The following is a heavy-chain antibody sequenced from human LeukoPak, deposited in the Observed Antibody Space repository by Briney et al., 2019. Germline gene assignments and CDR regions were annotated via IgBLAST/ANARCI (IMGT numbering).Heavy chain of an antibody. CDR1: GGTFSSYA. CDR3: ARALAQGGSFDLYYFDS. J-gene: IGHJ4*02. CDR2: TYNTYT. Sequence: ASVKVSRKASGGTFSSYAIGWVRQAPGQGLEWMGWTYNTYTHYAETFRDRLTMTTDTSTSTSYLELRSLRSDDTAVYYCARALAQGGSFDLYYFDSWGQGSLVTVSS. V-gene: IGHV1-18*01. D-gene: IGHD3-9*01.